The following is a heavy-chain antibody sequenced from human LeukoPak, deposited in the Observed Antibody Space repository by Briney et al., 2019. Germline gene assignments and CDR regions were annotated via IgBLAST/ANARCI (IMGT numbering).Heavy chain of an antibody. Sequence: PSETLSLTCTVSGGSISSYYWSWIRQPPGKGLEWIGYIYYSGSTNYNPSLKSRVTISVDTSKNQFSLKLSSVTAADTAVYYCARSTLLWFGEAMGGVDVWGQGTTVTVSS. V-gene: IGHV4-59*01. J-gene: IGHJ6*02. D-gene: IGHD3-10*01. CDR3: ARSTLLWFGEAMGGVDV. CDR1: GGSISSYY. CDR2: IYYSGST.